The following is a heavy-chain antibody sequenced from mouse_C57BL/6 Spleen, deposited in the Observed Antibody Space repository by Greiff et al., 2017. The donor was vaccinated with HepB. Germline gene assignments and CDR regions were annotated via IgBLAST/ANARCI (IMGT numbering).Heavy chain of an antibody. J-gene: IGHJ3*01. CDR2: IDPSDSYT. V-gene: IGHV1-69*01. CDR1: GYTFTSYW. D-gene: IGHD1-1*01. Sequence: VKLQQPGAELVKPGASVKLSCKASGYTFTSYWMHWVKQRPGQGLEWIGEIDPSDSYTNYNQKFKGKSTLTVDNSSSTAYMQLSSLTSEDSAVYYCARPDYYGSSAWFAYWGQGTLVTVSA. CDR3: ARPDYYGSSAWFAY.